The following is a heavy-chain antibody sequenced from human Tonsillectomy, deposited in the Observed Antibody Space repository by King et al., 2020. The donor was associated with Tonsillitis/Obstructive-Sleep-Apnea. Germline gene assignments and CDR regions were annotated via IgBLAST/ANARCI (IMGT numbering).Heavy chain of an antibody. CDR3: SKDYGDSLFLFDY. CDR1: GFTFSSYA. J-gene: IGHJ4*02. D-gene: IGHD4-17*01. CDR2: ISGSGGST. V-gene: IGHV3-23*04. Sequence: VQLVESGGGLVQPGGSLRLSCAASGFTFSSYAMSWVRQAPGKGLEWVSAISGSGGSTYYADSVKGRFTISRDNSKNTLYLQLNSLRADDTAVYYCSKDYGDSLFLFDYWGQGTLVTVSS.